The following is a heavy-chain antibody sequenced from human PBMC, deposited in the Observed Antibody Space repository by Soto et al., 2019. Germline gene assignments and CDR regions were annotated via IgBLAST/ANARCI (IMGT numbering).Heavy chain of an antibody. J-gene: IGHJ6*03. CDR3: ARRLEGGGGYYYYYIDV. V-gene: IGHV4-4*02. D-gene: IGHD3-16*01. CDR1: SGSISSSNW. Sequence: QVQLQESGPGLVKPSGTLSLTCAVSSGSISSSNWWSWVRQPPGKGLEWIGEIYHSGSTNYNPSLKSRVTRSVDKSKHQFSLRLSSVTAADTAVYYCARRLEGGGGYYYYYIDVWGKGTTVTVSS. CDR2: IYHSGST.